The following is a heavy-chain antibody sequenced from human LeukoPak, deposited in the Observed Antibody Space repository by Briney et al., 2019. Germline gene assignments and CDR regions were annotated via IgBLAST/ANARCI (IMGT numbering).Heavy chain of an antibody. CDR3: AKAAYYYGSGSYYYFDY. Sequence: GGSLRLSCAASGFTFDDYAMHWVRQAPGKGLEGVSGISLNSVSIGYADSVKGRFTISRDNAKNSLYLQMNSLRAEDMALYYCAKAAYYYGSGSYYYFDYWGQGTLVTVSS. CDR2: ISLNSVSI. D-gene: IGHD3-10*01. V-gene: IGHV3-9*03. CDR1: GFTFDDYA. J-gene: IGHJ4*02.